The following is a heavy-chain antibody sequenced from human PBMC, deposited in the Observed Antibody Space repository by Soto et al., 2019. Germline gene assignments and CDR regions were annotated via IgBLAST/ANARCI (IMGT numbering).Heavy chain of an antibody. CDR1: GFTFSIYW. J-gene: IGHJ3*02. CDR2: IKPDGSEK. CDR3: AREDKNTFDI. Sequence: GSLRLSCAASGFTFSIYWMSWARQAPGKGLEWVANIKPDGSEKSYVDSVKGRLTISRDNAKNSLFLQMDSLRDDDTAVYYCAREDKNTFDIWGQGTMVTVSS. D-gene: IGHD2-15*01. V-gene: IGHV3-7*01.